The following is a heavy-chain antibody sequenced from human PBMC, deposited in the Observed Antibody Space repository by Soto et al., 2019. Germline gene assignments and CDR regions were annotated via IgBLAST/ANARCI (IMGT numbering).Heavy chain of an antibody. CDR3: ARGMNWNEWNWFDP. V-gene: IGHV1-8*01. D-gene: IGHD1-1*01. CDR1: GYTFTSYD. J-gene: IGHJ5*02. CDR2: MNPNSGNT. Sequence: ASVKVSCKASGYTFTSYDINWVRQATGQGLEWMGWMNPNSGNTGYAQKFQGRVTMTRNTSISTAYMELSSLRSEDTAVYYCARGMNWNEWNWFDPWGQGTLVTVSS.